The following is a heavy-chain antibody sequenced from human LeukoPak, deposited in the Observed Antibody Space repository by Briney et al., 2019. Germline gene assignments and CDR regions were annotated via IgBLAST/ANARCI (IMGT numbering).Heavy chain of an antibody. V-gene: IGHV1-69*05. CDR1: GGTFSSYA. D-gene: IGHD4-11*01. CDR3: ASKQIDYSITYYYYYMDV. J-gene: IGHJ6*03. Sequence: VASVKVSCKASGGTFSSYAISWVRQAPGQGLEWMGGIIPIFGTANYAQKFQGRVTITTDESTSTAYMELSSLRSEDTAVYYCASKQIDYSITYYYYYMDVWGKGTTVTVSS. CDR2: IIPIFGTA.